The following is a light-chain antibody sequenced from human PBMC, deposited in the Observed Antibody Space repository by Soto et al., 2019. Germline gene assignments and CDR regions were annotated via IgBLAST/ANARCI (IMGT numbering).Light chain of an antibody. CDR1: QSVSSN. J-gene: IGKJ1*01. V-gene: IGKV3-15*01. Sequence: EIVLTQSPGTLSLSPGERVTLSCRASQSVSSNLAWYQQKPGQAPRLLIYGASTRATGIPARFSGSGSGTEFTLTISSVQPDDFASYYCQHYNSYGTFGQGTKVDIK. CDR3: QHYNSYGT. CDR2: GAS.